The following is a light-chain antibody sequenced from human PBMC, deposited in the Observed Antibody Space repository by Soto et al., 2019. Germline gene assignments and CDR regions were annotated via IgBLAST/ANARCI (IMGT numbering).Light chain of an antibody. CDR1: SSNIGAGYD. CDR2: GNS. CDR3: QSYDSSLSGSRV. V-gene: IGLV1-40*01. J-gene: IGLJ1*01. Sequence: QCVLTQPPSVSGAPWQRVTISCTGSSSNIGAGYDVHWYQQLPGTAPKLLIYGNSNRPSGVPDRFSGSKSGTSASLAITGLQAEDEADYYCQSYDSSLSGSRVFGTGAKVTVL.